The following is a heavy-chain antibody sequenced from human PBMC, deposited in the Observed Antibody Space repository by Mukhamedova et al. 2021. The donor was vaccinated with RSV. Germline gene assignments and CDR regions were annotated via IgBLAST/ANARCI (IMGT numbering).Heavy chain of an antibody. CDR3: ASIPYSSSSQTKRDY. V-gene: IGHV4-34*01. D-gene: IGHD6-6*01. J-gene: IGHJ4*02. Sequence: TNYNPSLKSRVTISVDTSKNQFSLKLSSVTAADTAVYYCASIPYSSSSQTKRDYWGQGTLVTVSS. CDR2: T.